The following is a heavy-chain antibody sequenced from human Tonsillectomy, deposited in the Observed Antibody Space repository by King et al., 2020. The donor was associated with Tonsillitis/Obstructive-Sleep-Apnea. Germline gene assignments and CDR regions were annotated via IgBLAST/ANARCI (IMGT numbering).Heavy chain of an antibody. V-gene: IGHV1-69*01. CDR3: ARGEEEGISGTTNNKFFSYYYMDV. J-gene: IGHJ6*03. D-gene: IGHD1-14*01. CDR1: GGTFSSYA. Sequence: QLVQSGAEVKKPGSSVKVSCKASGGTFSSYAISWVRQAPGQGLEWMGGIIPIFGTANYAQKFQGRVTITADESTSTAYMELSSLRSEDTAVYYCARGEEEGISGTTNNKFFSYYYMDVWGKGTTVTVSS. CDR2: IIPIFGTA.